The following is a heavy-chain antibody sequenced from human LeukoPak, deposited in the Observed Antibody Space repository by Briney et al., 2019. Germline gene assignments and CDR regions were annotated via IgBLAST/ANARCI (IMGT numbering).Heavy chain of an antibody. CDR2: INWNGGST. V-gene: IGHV3-20*04. CDR3: ASDRRSDSSGYAFDI. Sequence: GGSLRLSCAASGFTFDDYGMSWVRQAPGKGLEWVSGINWNGGSTAYADSVKGRFTISRDNAKNSLYLQMNSLGAEDTAFYYCASDRRSDSSGYAFDIWGQGTMVTVSS. CDR1: GFTFDDYG. J-gene: IGHJ3*02. D-gene: IGHD3-22*01.